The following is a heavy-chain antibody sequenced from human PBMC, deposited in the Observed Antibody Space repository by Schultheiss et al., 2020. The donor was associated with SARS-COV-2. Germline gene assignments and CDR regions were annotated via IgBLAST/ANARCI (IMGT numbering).Heavy chain of an antibody. J-gene: IGHJ6*02. CDR2: ISYSGST. CDR3: ARGPSRDYGDYIFTSQYYYGMDV. V-gene: IGHV4-61*01. Sequence: SETLSLTCAVSGYSISSCYYWGWIRQSPGKGLEWIGYISYSGSTKYNPSLQSRVTISVDTSKRQFSLKLTSVTAADTAVYYCARGPSRDYGDYIFTSQYYYGMDVWGQGTTVTVSS. CDR1: GYSISSCYY. D-gene: IGHD4-17*01.